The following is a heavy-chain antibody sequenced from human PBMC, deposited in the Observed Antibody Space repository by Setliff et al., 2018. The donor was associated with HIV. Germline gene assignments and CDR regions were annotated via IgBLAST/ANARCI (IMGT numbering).Heavy chain of an antibody. V-gene: IGHV3-7*01. Sequence: GGSLRLSCAASGFTLSSYWMSWVRQAPGKGLEWVASVTPDGGDKYYANSMRGRFTISRDNGKNAVYLQMNSLTAEDTALYYCVRDLARVIAHWGQGTLVTVSS. CDR2: VTPDGGDK. D-gene: IGHD2-21*01. J-gene: IGHJ4*02. CDR1: GFTLSSYW. CDR3: VRDLARVIAH.